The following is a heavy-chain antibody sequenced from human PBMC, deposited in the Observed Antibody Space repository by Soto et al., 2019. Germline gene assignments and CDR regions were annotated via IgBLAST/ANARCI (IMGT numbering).Heavy chain of an antibody. D-gene: IGHD2-2*01. CDR3: ARGLDIVVVPAAGYGMDV. CDR2: FDPEDGET. Sequence: ASVKVSCKVSGYTLTELSMHWVRQAPGRGLEWMGGFDPEDGETIYAQKFQGRVTMTEDTSTDTAYMELSSLRSEDTAVYYCARGLDIVVVPAAGYGMDVWGQGTTVTVSS. V-gene: IGHV1-24*01. J-gene: IGHJ6*02. CDR1: GYTLTELS.